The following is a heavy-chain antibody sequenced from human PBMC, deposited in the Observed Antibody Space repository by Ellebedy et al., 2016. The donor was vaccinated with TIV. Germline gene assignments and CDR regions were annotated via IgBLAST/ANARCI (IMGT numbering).Heavy chain of an antibody. J-gene: IGHJ4*02. V-gene: IGHV1-18*01. CDR3: ATDDSSSYVVH. D-gene: IGHD3-22*01. Sequence: ASVKVSXXASGYTFTSYDINWVRQAPGQGLEWMGWISTYSGNTKYAQKLLGRVTMTTDTSTSTAYMELRSLRSDDTAVYYCATDDSSSYVVHWGQGTLVTVSS. CDR1: GYTFTSYD. CDR2: ISTYSGNT.